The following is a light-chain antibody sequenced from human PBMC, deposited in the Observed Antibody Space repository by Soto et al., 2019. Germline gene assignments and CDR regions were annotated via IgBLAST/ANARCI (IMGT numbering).Light chain of an antibody. CDR2: DAS. CDR3: QQANSFPFT. V-gene: IGKV1D-12*01. J-gene: IGKJ3*01. Sequence: DIQMTQSPSSVSASVGDRVTITCRASQDISTWLAWYQQKPGKAPKLLIYDASSLQSGVPSRFSGSGSGTDSTLTISSLQSEDFAIYYCQQANSFPFTFGPGTKVDIK. CDR1: QDISTW.